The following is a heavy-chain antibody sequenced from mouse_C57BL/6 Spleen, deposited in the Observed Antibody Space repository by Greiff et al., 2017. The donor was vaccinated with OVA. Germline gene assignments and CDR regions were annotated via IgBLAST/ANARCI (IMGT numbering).Heavy chain of an antibody. D-gene: IGHD2-3*01. J-gene: IGHJ4*01. V-gene: IGHV5-9-1*02. CDR3: TSFYDGYYAMDY. CDR2: ISSGGDYI. Sequence: EVMLVESGEGLVKPGGSLKLSCAASGFTFSSYAMSWVRQTPEKRLEWVAYISSGGDYIYYADTVKGRFTISRDNARNTLYLQMSSLKSEDTAMCYCTSFYDGYYAMDYWGQGTSVTVSS. CDR1: GFTFSSYA.